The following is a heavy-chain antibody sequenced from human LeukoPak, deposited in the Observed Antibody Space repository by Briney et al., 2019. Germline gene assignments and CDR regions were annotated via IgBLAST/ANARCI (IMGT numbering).Heavy chain of an antibody. Sequence: ASVKVSCKASGYTFTSYDINWVRQATGQGLEWMGWMNPNSGNTGYAQKFQGRVTMTRNTSISTAYMELSSLRSGDTAVYYCATRPGIAAAGGDYWGQGTLVTVSS. V-gene: IGHV1-8*01. CDR1: GYTFTSYD. J-gene: IGHJ4*02. D-gene: IGHD6-13*01. CDR3: ATRPGIAAAGGDY. CDR2: MNPNSGNT.